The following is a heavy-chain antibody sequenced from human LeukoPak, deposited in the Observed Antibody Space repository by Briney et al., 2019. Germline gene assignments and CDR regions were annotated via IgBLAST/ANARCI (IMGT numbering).Heavy chain of an antibody. Sequence: SDALSLTCAVSGYSITSSSWWGWIRQPPGKGLEWIGYIYHSGTTYYNPSLQSRVTMSVDTSKNQFSLKLSSVTAVDTAVYYCARKENVYYYFDYWGQGTLVTVSS. CDR2: IYHSGTT. CDR3: ARKENVYYYFDY. J-gene: IGHJ4*02. D-gene: IGHD3-10*01. V-gene: IGHV4-28*01. CDR1: GYSITSSSW.